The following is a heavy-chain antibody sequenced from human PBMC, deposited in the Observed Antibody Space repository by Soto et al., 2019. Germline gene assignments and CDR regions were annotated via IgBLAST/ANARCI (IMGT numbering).Heavy chain of an antibody. V-gene: IGHV4-34*01. D-gene: IGHD2-2*01. CDR3: AREGEDCSSTSCYVHYYYYMDV. CDR1: GGSFSGYY. J-gene: IGHJ6*03. CDR2: INHSGST. Sequence: SETLSLTCAVYGGSFSGYYWSWIRQPPGKGLEWIGEINHSGSTNYNPSLKSRVTISVDTSKNQFSLKLSSVTAADTAVYYCAREGEDCSSTSCYVHYYYYMDVWGKGTTVTVSS.